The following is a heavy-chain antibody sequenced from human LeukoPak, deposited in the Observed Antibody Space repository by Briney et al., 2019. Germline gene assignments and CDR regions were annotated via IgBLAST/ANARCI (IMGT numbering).Heavy chain of an antibody. CDR3: ARDGGDDYHYYGMDV. CDR2: IYSGCST. D-gene: IGHD2-21*02. V-gene: IGHV3-66*02. J-gene: IGHJ6*02. Sequence: GGCLRLSCVASVFTVSSNYMSWVRQPRAKGREGVSVIYSGCSTYYADSVKGRFTISRDNSKNTLYLQMNSLRAEDTAVYYCARDGGDDYHYYGMDVWGQGTTVTVSS. CDR1: VFTVSSNY.